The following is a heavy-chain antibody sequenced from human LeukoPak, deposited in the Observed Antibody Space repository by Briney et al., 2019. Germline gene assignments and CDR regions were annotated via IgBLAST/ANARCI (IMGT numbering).Heavy chain of an antibody. V-gene: IGHV1-2*02. J-gene: IGHJ6*02. CDR1: GYTFTSYA. CDR2: INPNSGGT. Sequence: ASVKVSCKASGYTFTSYAMNWVRQAPGQGLEWMGWINPNSGGTNYAQKFQGRVTMTRDTSISTAYMELSRLRSDDTAVYYCASAMVDYYGMDVWGQGTTVTVSS. D-gene: IGHD5-18*01. CDR3: ASAMVDYYGMDV.